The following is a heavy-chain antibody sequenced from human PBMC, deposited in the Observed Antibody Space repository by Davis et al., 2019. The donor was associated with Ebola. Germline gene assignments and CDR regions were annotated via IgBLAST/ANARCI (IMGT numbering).Heavy chain of an antibody. CDR1: GFTFSSYG. J-gene: IGHJ4*02. Sequence: PGGSLRLSCAASGFTFSSYGMHWVRQAPGKGLEWVAVISYDGSNKYYADSVKGRFTISRDNSKNSLYLQMNSLRAEDTALYYCAKAIPKLSGSYFDYWGQGTLVTVSS. V-gene: IGHV3-30*18. CDR3: AKAIPKLSGSYFDY. D-gene: IGHD1-26*01. CDR2: ISYDGSNK.